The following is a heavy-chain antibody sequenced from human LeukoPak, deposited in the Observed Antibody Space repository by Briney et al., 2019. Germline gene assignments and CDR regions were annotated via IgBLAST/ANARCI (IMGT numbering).Heavy chain of an antibody. Sequence: GESLKISCKGSGYSFTSYWISWVRQMPGKGLEWMGRIDPSDSYTNYSPSFQGHVTISADKSISTAYLQWSSLKASDTAMYYCARLTPQDLYCSGGSCYPGFYYGMDVWGKGTTVTVSS. CDR3: ARLTPQDLYCSGGSCYPGFYYGMDV. D-gene: IGHD2-15*01. CDR2: IDPSDSYT. J-gene: IGHJ6*04. CDR1: GYSFTSYW. V-gene: IGHV5-10-1*01.